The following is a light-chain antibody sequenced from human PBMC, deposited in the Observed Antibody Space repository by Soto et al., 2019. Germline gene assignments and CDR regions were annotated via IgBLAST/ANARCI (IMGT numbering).Light chain of an antibody. Sequence: DIQMTKSPSSLSASVGDRVTINCRASQTITTYLNWYQQKPGKAPKLLIFGASSLQSGVPSRFTGSGSGTDFTLTISSLQPEDFATYHCQQSHSTPWTFGQGTKVEI. V-gene: IGKV1-39*01. CDR2: GAS. CDR1: QTITTY. CDR3: QQSHSTPWT. J-gene: IGKJ1*01.